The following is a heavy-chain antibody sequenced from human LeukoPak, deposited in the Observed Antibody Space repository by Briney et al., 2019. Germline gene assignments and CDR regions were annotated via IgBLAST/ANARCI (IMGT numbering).Heavy chain of an antibody. CDR2: ISSSSSYI. CDR1: GFTFSSYS. V-gene: IGHV3-21*01. Sequence: GGSLRLSCAASGFTFSSYSMNWARQAPGKGLEWVSSISSSSSYIYYADSVKGRLAISRDNAKNSLYLQMNSLRAEDTAVYYCARSEDIVVVPAAPTYFDYWGQGTLVTVSS. CDR3: ARSEDIVVVPAAPTYFDY. J-gene: IGHJ4*02. D-gene: IGHD2-2*01.